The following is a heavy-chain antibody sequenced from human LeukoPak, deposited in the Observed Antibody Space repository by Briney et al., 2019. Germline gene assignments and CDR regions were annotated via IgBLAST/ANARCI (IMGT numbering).Heavy chain of an antibody. CDR2: ISGSGGST. Sequence: PGGSLRLSCAASGFTFSSYAMSWVRQAPGKGLEWVSAISGSGGSTYYADSVKGRFTISRDNSKNTLYLQMNSLRAEDTAVYYCAKGPRPYCSSTSCYRDSYYYYYYMDVWGKGTTVTVSS. D-gene: IGHD2-2*02. CDR3: AKGPRPYCSSTSCYRDSYYYYYYMDV. CDR1: GFTFSSYA. V-gene: IGHV3-23*01. J-gene: IGHJ6*03.